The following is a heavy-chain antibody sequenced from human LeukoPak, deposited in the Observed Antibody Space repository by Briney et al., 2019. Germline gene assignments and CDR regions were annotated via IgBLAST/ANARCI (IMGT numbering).Heavy chain of an antibody. CDR2: ISGSSRTI. J-gene: IGHJ3*02. D-gene: IGHD6-19*01. V-gene: IGHV3-48*03. Sequence: GGSLRLSCAASGFTFSTYEMNWVRQAPGKGLEWVSYISGSSRTISYADSVKGRFTISRDNTKNSLYLQMNSLRAEDTAVYFCARDSVAVAGSDAFDIWGQGTMVSVSS. CDR1: GFTFSTYE. CDR3: ARDSVAVAGSDAFDI.